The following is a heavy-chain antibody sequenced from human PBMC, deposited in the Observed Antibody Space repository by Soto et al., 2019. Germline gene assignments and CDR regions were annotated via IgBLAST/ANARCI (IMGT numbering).Heavy chain of an antibody. CDR2: IYYSGNT. Sequence: SETLSLTCTVSGDSVNSGNYYWSWMRQPPGKGLEWIGHIYYSGNTNYSPSLKSRIIISLDTTNNQFSLSLNSVTAADTAVYYCARVPVDTYMIYWSDPWGQGTLVTVTS. V-gene: IGHV4-61*01. J-gene: IGHJ5*01. D-gene: IGHD3-16*01. CDR1: GDSVNSGNYY. CDR3: ARVPVDTYMIYWSDP.